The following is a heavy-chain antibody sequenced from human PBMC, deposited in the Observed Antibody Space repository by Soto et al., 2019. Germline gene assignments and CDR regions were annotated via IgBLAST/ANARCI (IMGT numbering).Heavy chain of an antibody. V-gene: IGHV4-34*01. CDR1: GGSFSGYY. CDR3: ARGLVGSSSWSKFRWFDP. CDR2: INHSGST. Sequence: SETLSLTCAVYGGSFSGYYWSWIRQPPGKGLEWIGEINHSGSTNYNPSLKSRVTISVDTSKNQFSLKLSSVTAADTAVYYCARGLVGSSSWSKFRWFDPWGQGTLVTVS. J-gene: IGHJ5*02. D-gene: IGHD6-13*01.